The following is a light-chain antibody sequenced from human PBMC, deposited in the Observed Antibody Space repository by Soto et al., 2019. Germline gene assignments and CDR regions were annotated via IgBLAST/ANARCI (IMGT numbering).Light chain of an antibody. J-gene: IGKJ1*01. V-gene: IGKV3-20*01. CDR1: QSVSRSY. CDR2: GAS. CDR3: QQYGSSSWT. Sequence: EIVFTQSPGTLSLSPGERATLSCRASQSVSRSYLAWYQQKPGQAPRLLIYGASSRDTGIPDRFSGSGAGTDFTLTISRLEPEDFAVYYCQQYGSSSWTFGQGTQVDIK.